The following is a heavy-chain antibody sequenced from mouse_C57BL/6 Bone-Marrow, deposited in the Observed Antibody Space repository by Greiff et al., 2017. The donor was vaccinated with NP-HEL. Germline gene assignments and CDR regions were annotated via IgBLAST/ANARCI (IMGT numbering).Heavy chain of an antibody. CDR1: GFTFSDYY. CDR2: INYDGSST. V-gene: IGHV5-16*01. Sequence: EVKLMESEGGLVQPGSSMKLSCTASGFTFSDYYMAWVRQVPEKGLEWVANINYDGSSTYYLDSLKSRFIISRDNAKNILYLQMSSLKSEDTATYYCARDTDDYYAMDYWGQGTSVTVSS. J-gene: IGHJ4*01. CDR3: ARDTDDYYAMDY.